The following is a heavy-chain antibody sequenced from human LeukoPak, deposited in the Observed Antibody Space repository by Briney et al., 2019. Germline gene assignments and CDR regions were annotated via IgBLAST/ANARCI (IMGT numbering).Heavy chain of an antibody. J-gene: IGHJ6*02. D-gene: IGHD2-21*01. V-gene: IGHV4-34*01. CDR1: GGSFSGYY. CDR2: IKHSGST. Sequence: SETLSLTCAIYGGSFSGYYWSWIRQPPGKGLEWIGEIKHSGSTNYNPSLKSRVTVSVDTSKNQFSLKLSSVTAADTAVYYCARGPLLLHYYYYYGMDVWGQGTTVTVSS. CDR3: ARGPLLLHYYYYYGMDV.